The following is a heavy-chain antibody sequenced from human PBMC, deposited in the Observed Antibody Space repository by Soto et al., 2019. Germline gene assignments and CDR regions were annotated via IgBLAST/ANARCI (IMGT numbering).Heavy chain of an antibody. CDR1: GFTFSTSA. CDR2: ISTNGIST. CDR3: ARGYCSTAGCYPNDACDI. J-gene: IGHJ3*02. V-gene: IGHV3-64*01. Sequence: EVQLVESGGGLVQPGGSLRLSCVVSGFTFSTSAMNWVRQAPGKGLEYVSTISTNGISTYYAKSVKGRFTISRDDSRNTLYLQMGSLRPEDMAVYYCARGYCSTAGCYPNDACDIWGQGIVVTVSS. D-gene: IGHD2-2*01.